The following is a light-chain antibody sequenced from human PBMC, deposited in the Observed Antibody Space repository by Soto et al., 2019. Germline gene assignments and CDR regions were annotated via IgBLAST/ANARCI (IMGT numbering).Light chain of an antibody. CDR1: SDISSS. CDR2: DSS. V-gene: IGKV1-9*01. Sequence: DIQLPQSPSFLSASVEARVTIACRASSDISSSLAWYQQAPGKPPKLLIYDSSTLQAGVPSRFTGSGSGRKFTLTISGLQFGDGATDVCQQLSHYPYTFGQGTKLEI. J-gene: IGKJ2*01. CDR3: QQLSHYPYT.